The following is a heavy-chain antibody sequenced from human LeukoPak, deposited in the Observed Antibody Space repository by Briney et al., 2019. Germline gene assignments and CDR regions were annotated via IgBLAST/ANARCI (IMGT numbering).Heavy chain of an antibody. CDR1: GFTFSSYA. CDR2: ISYDGSNK. Sequence: GGSLRLSCAASGFTFSSYAMHWVRQAPGKGLEWVAVISYDGSNKYYADSVKGRFTISRDNSKNTLYLQMNSLRAEDTAVYYCAREEVLKAAAGTIVFDYWGQGTLVTVSS. V-gene: IGHV3-30*04. CDR3: AREEVLKAAAGTIVFDY. J-gene: IGHJ4*02. D-gene: IGHD6-13*01.